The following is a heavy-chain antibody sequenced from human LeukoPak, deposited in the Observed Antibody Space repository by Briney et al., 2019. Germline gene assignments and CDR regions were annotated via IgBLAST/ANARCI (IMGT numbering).Heavy chain of an antibody. CDR3: ARDLGDSSGWYVPVYYYYGMDV. D-gene: IGHD6-19*01. CDR1: GFTFSSYG. Sequence: GRSLRLSCAASGFTFSSYGMHWVRQAPGKGLEWVAVIWYDGSNKYYADSVKGRFTISRDNSKNTLYLQMNSLGAEDTAVYYCARDLGDSSGWYVPVYYYYGMDVRGQGTTVTVSS. V-gene: IGHV3-33*01. CDR2: IWYDGSNK. J-gene: IGHJ6*02.